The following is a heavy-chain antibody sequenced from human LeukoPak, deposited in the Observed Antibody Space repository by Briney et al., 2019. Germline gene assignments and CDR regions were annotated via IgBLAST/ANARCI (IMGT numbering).Heavy chain of an antibody. CDR1: GFTFSSYV. V-gene: IGHV3-20*04. J-gene: IGHJ4*02. CDR3: ARDWGEPAVHFDY. Sequence: GGSLRLSCAASGFTFSSYVMSWVRQAPGKGLEWVSGINWNGGSTGYADSVKGRFTISRDNAKNSLYLQMNSLRAEDTALYYCARDWGEPAVHFDYWGQGTLVTVSS. CDR2: INWNGGST. D-gene: IGHD3-16*01.